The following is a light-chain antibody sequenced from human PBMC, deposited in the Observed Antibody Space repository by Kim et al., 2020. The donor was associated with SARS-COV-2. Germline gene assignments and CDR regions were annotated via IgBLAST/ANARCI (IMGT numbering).Light chain of an antibody. CDR2: RND. J-gene: IGLJ1*01. Sequence: GQSVTISCSGGSSNIESNAVSWYQQLPGPAPKLLIYRNDQRPSGVPDRFSGSKSGTSASLAISGLQSEDEADYYCAAWDDSLNGYVFGTGTKVTVL. CDR1: SSNIESNA. V-gene: IGLV1-44*01. CDR3: AAWDDSLNGYV.